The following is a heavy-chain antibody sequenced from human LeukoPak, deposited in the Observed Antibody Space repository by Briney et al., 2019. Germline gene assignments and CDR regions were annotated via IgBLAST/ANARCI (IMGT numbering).Heavy chain of an antibody. D-gene: IGHD5-12*01. V-gene: IGHV3-48*01. CDR3: ARAAKDIVATITEFDY. Sequence: AGGSLRLSCAASGFTFSSYSMNWVRQAPGKGLEWVSYISSSSSTIYYADSVKGRFTISRDNAKNSLYLQMNSLRAEDTAVYYCARAAKDIVATITEFDYWGQGTLVTVSS. CDR2: ISSSSSTI. J-gene: IGHJ4*02. CDR1: GFTFSSYS.